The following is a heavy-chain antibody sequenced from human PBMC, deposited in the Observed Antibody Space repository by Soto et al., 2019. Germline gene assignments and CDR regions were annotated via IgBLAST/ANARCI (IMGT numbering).Heavy chain of an antibody. CDR2: ISGDSDHI. CDR3: ATPYYYNH. J-gene: IGHJ5*02. CDR1: GFMFSAYT. Sequence: GGALRLSCAASGFMFSAYTMNWVRQAPGKGLEWLSSISGDSDHIDYADSVRGRFTVSRDNARKSLFLQMDSLGAEDTGVYYCATPYYYNHWGPGTLVTVSS. V-gene: IGHV3-21*01. D-gene: IGHD3-22*01.